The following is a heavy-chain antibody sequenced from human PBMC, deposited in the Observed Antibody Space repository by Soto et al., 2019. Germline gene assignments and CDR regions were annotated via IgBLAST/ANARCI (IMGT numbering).Heavy chain of an antibody. J-gene: IGHJ4*02. D-gene: IGHD6-6*01. V-gene: IGHV1-3*01. CDR3: ARDRQGSPTFDY. CDR1: GYTFTSYA. Sequence: GASVKVSCKASGYTFTSYAMHWVRQAPGQRLEWMGWINAGNGNTKYSQKFQGRVTITRDTSASTAYMELSSLRSEDTAVYYCARDRQGSPTFDYWGQGTLVTVSS. CDR2: INAGNGNT.